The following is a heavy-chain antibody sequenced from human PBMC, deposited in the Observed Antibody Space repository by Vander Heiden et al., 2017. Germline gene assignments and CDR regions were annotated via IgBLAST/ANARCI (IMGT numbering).Heavy chain of an antibody. V-gene: IGHV4-34*01. CDR1: GGSFSGYS. Sequence: QVQLQQWGAGLLKPSETLSLTCAVYGGSFSGYSWSWIRKPPGQGREWIGEINHSGSTNYNPSLNRRVTISVDTSKNQFSLKLSSVTAADTAVYYCARGGWLLYEESYYFDYWGQGTLVTVSS. D-gene: IGHD3-3*01. CDR2: INHSGST. J-gene: IGHJ4*02. CDR3: ARGGWLLYEESYYFDY.